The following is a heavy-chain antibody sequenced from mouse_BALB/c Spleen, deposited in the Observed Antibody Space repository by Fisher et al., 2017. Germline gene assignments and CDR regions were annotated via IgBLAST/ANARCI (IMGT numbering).Heavy chain of an antibody. CDR3: ARSLRSPRYAMDY. Sequence: KGKATLTVDKSSSTAYMQLKSLTSEDSAVYYCARSLRSPRYAMDYWGQGTSVTVSS. V-gene: IGHV1-42*01. D-gene: IGHD1-1*01. J-gene: IGHJ4*01.